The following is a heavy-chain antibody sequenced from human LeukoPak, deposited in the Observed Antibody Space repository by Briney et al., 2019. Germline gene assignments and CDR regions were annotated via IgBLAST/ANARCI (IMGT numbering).Heavy chain of an antibody. J-gene: IGHJ4*02. CDR2: ISSSGSTI. V-gene: IGHV3-48*03. D-gene: IGHD2-8*02. Sequence: PGGSLRLSCAASGFTFSSYEMNWVRQAPGKGLEWVSYISSSGSTIYYADSVKGRFTISRDNAKNSLYLQMDSLRAEDTAVYYCARAGDYDDYWGQGTLVTVSS. CDR3: ARAGDYDDY. CDR1: GFTFSSYE.